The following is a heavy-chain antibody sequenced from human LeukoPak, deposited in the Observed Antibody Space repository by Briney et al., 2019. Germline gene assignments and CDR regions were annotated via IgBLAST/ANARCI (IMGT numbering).Heavy chain of an antibody. CDR2: MTPHSGKT. CDR3: ARDGLTGHSGGWFDP. CDR1: GYTFNSYD. J-gene: IGHJ5*02. Sequence: ASVKVSFKASGYTFNSYDINWVRQATGQGLEWMGWMTPHSGKTGYAQKLQGRVTITRNISISTAYLELSSLRSEDTALYYCARDGLTGHSGGWFDPWGQGTLVTVSS. V-gene: IGHV1-8*01. D-gene: IGHD7-27*01.